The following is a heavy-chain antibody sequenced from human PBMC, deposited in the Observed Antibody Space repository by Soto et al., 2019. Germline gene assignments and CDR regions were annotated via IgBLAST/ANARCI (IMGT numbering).Heavy chain of an antibody. Sequence: ASVKVSCKASGYTFTSYYMHWVRQAPGQGLEWMGIINPNDGSTSNAQKFQGRVTLTRDTSTSTVYMDLNSLRSEDTAMYYCARVSLLGSFDYWGQGTLVTVSS. V-gene: IGHV1-46*01. J-gene: IGHJ4*02. CDR3: ARVSLLGSFDY. CDR2: INPNDGST. CDR1: GYTFTSYY.